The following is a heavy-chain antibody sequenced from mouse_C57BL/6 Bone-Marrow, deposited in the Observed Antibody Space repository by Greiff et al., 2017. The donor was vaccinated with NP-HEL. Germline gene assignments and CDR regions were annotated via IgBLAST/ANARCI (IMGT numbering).Heavy chain of an antibody. J-gene: IGHJ4*01. CDR3: ARKREASPYAMDY. V-gene: IGHV1-82*01. CDR1: DSAFSSSW. Sequence: QVQLQQSGPELVKPGASVKISCKASDSAFSSSWMNWVKQRPGKGLAWIGRIYPGDGDTNYTGKFKGKATLTADKASSTAYMQLSSLKSEDAAVYFCARKREASPYAMDYWGQGTSVTGSS. CDR2: IYPGDGDT.